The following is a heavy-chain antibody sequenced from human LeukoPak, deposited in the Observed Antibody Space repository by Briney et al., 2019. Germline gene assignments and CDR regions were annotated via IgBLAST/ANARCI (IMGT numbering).Heavy chain of an antibody. V-gene: IGHV1-2*02. CDR3: ARVDANTWYGKIDY. CDR2: LNPNSGGT. Sequence: ASVKVSCKASGYTFTAHHIHWVRQAPGQGLEWMGWLNPNSGGTNYAQKFQGRVTMTRDTSINTAYMELNSLRSDDTAVYYCARVDANTWYGKIDYWGQGTQVTVSS. D-gene: IGHD6-13*01. J-gene: IGHJ4*02. CDR1: GYTFTAHH.